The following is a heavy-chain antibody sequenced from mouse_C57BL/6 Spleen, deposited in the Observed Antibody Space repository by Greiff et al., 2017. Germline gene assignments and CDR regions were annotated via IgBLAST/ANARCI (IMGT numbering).Heavy chain of an antibody. CDR3: ARTGLTGPFDY. Sequence: VQLQQSGPELVKPGASVKISCKASGYTFTDYYMNWVKQSHGKSLEWIGDINPNNGGTSYNQKFKGKATLTVDKSSSTAYMELRSLTSEDSAVYYCARTGLTGPFDYWGQGTTLTVSS. V-gene: IGHV1-26*01. J-gene: IGHJ2*01. CDR1: GYTFTDYY. D-gene: IGHD4-1*01. CDR2: INPNNGGT.